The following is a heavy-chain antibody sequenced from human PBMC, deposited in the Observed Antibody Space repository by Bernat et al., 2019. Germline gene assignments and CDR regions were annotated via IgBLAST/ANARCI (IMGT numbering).Heavy chain of an antibody. Sequence: QVQLVESGGGVVQPGMSLRLSCAASGFTFSSYPMHWVRQAPGKGLEWVAVISYYGRNKYYAGSVKGRFTNSKDNSKNTMYLKMNSLRAEDTAVYYCARGTRYGDYYFDYWGQGTLVTVSS. CDR2: ISYYGRNK. D-gene: IGHD4-17*01. CDR1: GFTFSSYP. V-gene: IGHV3-30*04. CDR3: ARGTRYGDYYFDY. J-gene: IGHJ4*02.